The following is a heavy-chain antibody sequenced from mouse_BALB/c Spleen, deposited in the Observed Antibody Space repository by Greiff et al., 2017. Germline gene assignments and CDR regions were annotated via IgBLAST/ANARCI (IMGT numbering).Heavy chain of an antibody. V-gene: IGHV3-2*02. Sequence: VKLQEPGPGLVKPSQSLSLTCTVTGYSITSDYAWNWIRQFPGNKLEWMGYISYSGSTSYNPSLKSRISITRDTSKNQFFLQLNSVTTEDTATYYCARRGYYGSRFYAMDYWGQGTSVTVSS. CDR2: ISYSGST. J-gene: IGHJ4*01. CDR3: ARRGYYGSRFYAMDY. CDR1: GYSITSDYA. D-gene: IGHD1-1*01.